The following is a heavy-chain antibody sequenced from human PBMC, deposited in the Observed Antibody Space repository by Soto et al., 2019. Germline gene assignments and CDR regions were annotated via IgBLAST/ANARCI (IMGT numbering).Heavy chain of an antibody. CDR1: GGSFSGYY. D-gene: IGHD2-15*01. CDR3: ARVIVSPRYCSGGSCYGGRRGYYYMDV. V-gene: IGHV4-34*01. J-gene: IGHJ6*03. CDR2: INHSGST. Sequence: SETLSLTCAVYGGSFSGYYWSWIRQPPGKGLEWIGEINHSGSTNYNPSLKSRVTISVDTSKNQFSLKLSSVTAADTAVYYCARVIVSPRYCSGGSCYGGRRGYYYMDVWGKGTTVTVSS.